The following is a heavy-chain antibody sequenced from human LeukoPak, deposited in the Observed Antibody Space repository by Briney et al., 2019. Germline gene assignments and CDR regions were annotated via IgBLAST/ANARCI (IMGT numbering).Heavy chain of an antibody. J-gene: IGHJ5*02. CDR3: ARGPYCSGGSCPFNWFDP. CDR1: GYSISSGYY. V-gene: IGHV4-38-2*02. Sequence: SETLSLTCTVSGYSISSGYYWGWIRQPPGKGLEWIGSIYHSGSTYYNPSLKSRVTISVDTSKNQFSLKLSSVTAADTAVYYCARGPYCSGGSCPFNWFDPWGQGTLVTVSS. CDR2: IYHSGST. D-gene: IGHD2-15*01.